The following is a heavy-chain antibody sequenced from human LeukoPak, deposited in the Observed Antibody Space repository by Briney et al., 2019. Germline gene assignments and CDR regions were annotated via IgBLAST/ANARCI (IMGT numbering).Heavy chain of an antibody. J-gene: IGHJ6*02. CDR1: GGTFSSYA. CDR3: ASPVYYYDSSGYQYYYYYGMDV. CDR2: IIPIFGTA. Sequence: PGASVNVSCKASGGTFSSYAISWVRQAPGQGLEWMGGIIPIFGTANYAQKFQGRVTITADESTSTAYMELSSLRSEDTAVYYCASPVYYYDSSGYQYYYYYGMDVWGQGTTVTVSS. D-gene: IGHD3-22*01. V-gene: IGHV1-69*13.